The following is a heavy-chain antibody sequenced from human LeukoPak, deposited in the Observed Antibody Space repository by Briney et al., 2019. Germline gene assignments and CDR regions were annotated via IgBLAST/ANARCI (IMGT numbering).Heavy chain of an antibody. D-gene: IGHD3-22*01. CDR3: AGGVVVIYFDY. CDR2: ISYGGST. Sequence: KPSETLSLTCIVSGGSSSNPFYYWGWIRQPPGKGLEWIGSISYGGSTYYNPSFKSRVIISVDPSKNQFSLKLSSVTAADTGVYYCAGGVVVIYFDYWGQGTQVTVSS. J-gene: IGHJ4*02. V-gene: IGHV4-39*07. CDR1: GGSSSNPFYY.